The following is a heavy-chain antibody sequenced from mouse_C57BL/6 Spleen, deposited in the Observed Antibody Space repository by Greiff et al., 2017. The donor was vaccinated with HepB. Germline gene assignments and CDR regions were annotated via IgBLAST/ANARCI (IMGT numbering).Heavy chain of an antibody. D-gene: IGHD5-1*01. CDR1: GFTFSSYA. V-gene: IGHV5-9-1*02. J-gene: IGHJ4*01. Sequence: EVRLVESGEGLVKPGGSLKLSCAASGFTFSSYAMSWVRQTPEKRLEWVAYISSGGDYIYYADTVKGRFTISRDNARNTLYLQMSSLKSEDTAMYYCTRDLPHYYAMDYWGQGTSVTVSS. CDR2: ISSGGDYI. CDR3: TRDLPHYYAMDY.